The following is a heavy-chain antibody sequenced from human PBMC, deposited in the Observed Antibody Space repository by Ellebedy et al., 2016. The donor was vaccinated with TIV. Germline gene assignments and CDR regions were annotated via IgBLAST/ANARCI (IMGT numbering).Heavy chain of an antibody. V-gene: IGHV3-15*01. J-gene: IGHJ5*02. Sequence: GESLKISCAASGFTFSDAWMSWVRQAPGKGLEWLGRSRRKADGGTIDYAAPVKGRFIISRDDSKSTVYLQMNSLKNEDTAVYYCTTDWPGRSRSWYFNWFDPWGQGTLVSVSS. CDR3: TTDWPGRSRSWYFNWFDP. CDR1: GFTFSDAW. CDR2: SRRKADGGTI. D-gene: IGHD6-13*01.